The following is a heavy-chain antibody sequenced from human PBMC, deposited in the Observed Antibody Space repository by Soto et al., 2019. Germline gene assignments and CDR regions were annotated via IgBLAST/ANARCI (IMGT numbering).Heavy chain of an antibody. CDR3: ARLGPYYYDSSGYYYVNYFDY. D-gene: IGHD3-22*01. V-gene: IGHV4-59*01. Sequence: SETLSLTCTVSGGSISSYYWSWIRQPPGKGLEWIGYIYYSGSTNYNPSLKSRVTISVDTSKNQFSLKLSSVTAADTAVYYCARLGPYYYDSSGYYYVNYFDYWGQGTLVTVSS. CDR2: IYYSGST. CDR1: GGSISSYY. J-gene: IGHJ4*02.